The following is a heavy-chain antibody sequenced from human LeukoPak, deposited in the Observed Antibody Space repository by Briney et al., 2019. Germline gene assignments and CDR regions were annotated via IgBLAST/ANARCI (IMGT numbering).Heavy chain of an antibody. V-gene: IGHV1-69*05. CDR1: GGTFSSYA. CDR3: ARSWLSANYYYYYMDV. CDR2: IIPIFGTA. Sequence: SVKVSCKASGGTFSSYAISWVRQAPGQGLEWMGGIIPIFGTANYAQKFQGRVTITTDESTSTAYMELSSLRSEDTAVYYCARSWLSANYYYYYMDVWGQGTTVTVSS. J-gene: IGHJ6*03. D-gene: IGHD5-24*01.